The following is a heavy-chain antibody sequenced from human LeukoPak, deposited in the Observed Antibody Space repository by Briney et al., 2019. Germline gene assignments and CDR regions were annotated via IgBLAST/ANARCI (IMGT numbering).Heavy chain of an antibody. CDR1: GFTFSDYA. J-gene: IGHJ4*02. CDR3: ARVLYDSSGYYYVS. CDR2: IYSGGST. Sequence: GGSLRLSCAASGFTFSDYAMHWVRQAPGKGLEWVSVIYSGGSTYYADSVKGRFTISRDNSKNTLYLQMNSLRAEDTAVYYCARVLYDSSGYYYVSWGQGTLVTVSS. V-gene: IGHV3-53*01. D-gene: IGHD3-22*01.